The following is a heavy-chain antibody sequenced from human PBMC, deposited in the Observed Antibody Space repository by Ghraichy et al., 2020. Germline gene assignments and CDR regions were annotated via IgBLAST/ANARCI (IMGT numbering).Heavy chain of an antibody. J-gene: IGHJ6*02. CDR3: ARDAVVVPAAIDYGMDV. D-gene: IGHD2-2*01. V-gene: IGHV4-4*07. CDR1: GGSISSYY. CDR2: IYTSGST. Sequence: SETLSLTCTVSGGSISSYYWSWIRQPAGKGLEWIGRIYTSGSTNYNPSLKSRVTMSVDTSKNQFSLKLSSVTAADTAVYYCARDAVVVPAAIDYGMDVWGQGTTVTVSS.